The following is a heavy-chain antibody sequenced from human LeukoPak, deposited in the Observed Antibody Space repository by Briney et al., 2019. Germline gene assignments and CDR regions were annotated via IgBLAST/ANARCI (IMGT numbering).Heavy chain of an antibody. J-gene: IGHJ4*02. CDR1: GFTINNYG. CDR2: ISVNGDAT. D-gene: IGHD5-12*01. CDR3: ARDLFGTYDSDY. V-gene: IGHV3-20*04. Sequence: GESLRLSCVVSGFTINNYGMTWVRQAPGRGLQWVSSISVNGDATGYADSVKGRFTISRDNANNLLYLQMNSLRAEDTAVYYCARDLFGTYDSDYWGQGILVTVSS.